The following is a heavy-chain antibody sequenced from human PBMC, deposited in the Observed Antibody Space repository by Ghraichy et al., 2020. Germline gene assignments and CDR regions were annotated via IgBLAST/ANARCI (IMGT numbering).Heavy chain of an antibody. D-gene: IGHD6-19*01. V-gene: IGHV4-34*01. CDR3: ARGKVSSGWFPSKTYFDY. Sequence: ESLNISCAVYGGSFSGYYWSWIRQPPGKGLEWIGEINHSGSTNYNPSLKSRVTISVDTSKNQFSLKLSSVTAADTAVYYCARGKVSSGWFPSKTYFDYWGQGTLVTVSS. CDR1: GGSFSGYY. J-gene: IGHJ4*02. CDR2: INHSGST.